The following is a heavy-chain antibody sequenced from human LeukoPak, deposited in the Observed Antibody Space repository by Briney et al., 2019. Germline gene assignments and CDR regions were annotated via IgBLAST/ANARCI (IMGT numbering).Heavy chain of an antibody. CDR1: GFTFSDYW. CDR3: TRRLAV. Sequence: GESLRLSCAGSGFTFSDYWMSWVRQAPGKGLEWVANVKQDGGEKYCVDSLKGRFTISRDNAKNSLYLQMNSLRAEDSAVYYCTRRLAVWGQGTLVTVSS. J-gene: IGHJ4*02. CDR2: VKQDGGEK. V-gene: IGHV3-7*01. D-gene: IGHD2-21*01.